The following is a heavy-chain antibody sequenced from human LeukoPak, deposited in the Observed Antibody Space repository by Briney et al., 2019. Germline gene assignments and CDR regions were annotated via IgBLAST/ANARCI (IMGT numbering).Heavy chain of an antibody. D-gene: IGHD3-22*01. CDR2: VNPNSGST. V-gene: IGHV1-8*01. Sequence: ASVKVSCKTSGYTFTSYDLNWVRQDTGQGLEWMGWVNPNSGSTGYAQKFQGRVTMTRNTSISTAYMELSSLRSEDTAVYYCARMSYYDSSGDNWFDPWGQGTLVTVSS. J-gene: IGHJ5*02. CDR3: ARMSYYDSSGDNWFDP. CDR1: GYTFTSYD.